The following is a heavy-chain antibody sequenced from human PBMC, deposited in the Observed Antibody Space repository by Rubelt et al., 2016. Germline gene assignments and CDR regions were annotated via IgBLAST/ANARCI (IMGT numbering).Heavy chain of an antibody. J-gene: IGHJ4*02. D-gene: IGHD3-22*01. CDR1: GGSISTSSYY. CDR3: AREIITSAYFDY. V-gene: IGHV4-39*07. Sequence: HLQLQESGPGVVKPSETLSLTCTVSGGSISTSSYYWGWIRQPPGKGLEWIGSIYYSGSTYYNPSLKSRVTISVDTSKNQFSLKLSSVTAADTAVYYCAREIITSAYFDYWGQGTLVTVSS. CDR2: IYYSGST.